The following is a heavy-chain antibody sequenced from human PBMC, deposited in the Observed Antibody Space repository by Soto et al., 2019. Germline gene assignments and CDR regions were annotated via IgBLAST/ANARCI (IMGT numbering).Heavy chain of an antibody. J-gene: IGHJ6*02. Sequence: ASVKVSCKASGGTFSSYAISWVRQAPGQGLEWMGGIIPIFGTANYAQKFQGRVTITADESTSTAYMELSSLRSEDTAVYYCARDRAYYGSGSSTPPDVWGQGTTVTVSS. CDR2: IIPIFGTA. V-gene: IGHV1-69*13. CDR1: GGTFSSYA. D-gene: IGHD3-10*01. CDR3: ARDRAYYGSGSSTPPDV.